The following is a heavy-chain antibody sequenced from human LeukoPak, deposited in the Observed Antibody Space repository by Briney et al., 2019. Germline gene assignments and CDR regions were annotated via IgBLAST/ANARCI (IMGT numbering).Heavy chain of an antibody. V-gene: IGHV1-8*03. CDR3: ARGYPPISPGATDWNWFDP. Sequence: ASVKVSCKASGYTFTSYDINWVRQATGQGLEWMGWMNPNSDNTGYAQKFQGRVTITRNTSISTAYMELSSLRSEDTAVYYCARGYPPISPGATDWNWFDPWGQGTLVTVSS. J-gene: IGHJ5*02. CDR2: MNPNSDNT. CDR1: GYTFTSYD. D-gene: IGHD1-26*01.